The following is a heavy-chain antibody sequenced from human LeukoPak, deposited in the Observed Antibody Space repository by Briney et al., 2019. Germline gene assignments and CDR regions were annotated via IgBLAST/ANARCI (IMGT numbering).Heavy chain of an antibody. J-gene: IGHJ6*03. CDR2: INTNTGNP. Sequence: ASVKVSCKASGYTFTSYAMNWVRQAPGQGLEWMGWINTNTGNPTYAQGFTGRFVFSLDTSVSTAYLQISSLKAEDTAVYYCARGRIRSGLRHYVLRFLEWLPYYMDVWGKGTTVTVSS. V-gene: IGHV7-4-1*02. D-gene: IGHD3-3*01. CDR1: GYTFTSYA. CDR3: ARGRIRSGLRHYVLRFLEWLPYYMDV.